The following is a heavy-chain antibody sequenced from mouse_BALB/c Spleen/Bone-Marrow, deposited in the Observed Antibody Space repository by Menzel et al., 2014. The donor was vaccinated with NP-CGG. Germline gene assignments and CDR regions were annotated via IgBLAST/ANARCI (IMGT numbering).Heavy chain of an antibody. D-gene: IGHD1-1*01. J-gene: IGHJ3*01. CDR3: ARALYGSSYGFAY. CDR1: GFTFSDYY. V-gene: IGHV5-4*02. CDR2: ISDGGSYT. Sequence: EVMLVESGGGLVKPGGSLKPSCAASGFTFSDYYMYWVRQTPEKRLEWVATISDGGSYTYYPDSVKGRFTISRDNAKNNLYLQMSSLKSEDTAMYYCARALYGSSYGFAYWGQGTLVTVSA.